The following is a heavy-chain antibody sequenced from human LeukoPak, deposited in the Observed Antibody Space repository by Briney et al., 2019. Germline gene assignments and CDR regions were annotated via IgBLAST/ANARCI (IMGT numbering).Heavy chain of an antibody. CDR1: GGSFSGCS. CDR3: ARGRITAAGYYYYYGMDV. J-gene: IGHJ6*02. V-gene: IGHV4-34*01. Sequence: PSETLSLTCGVDGGSFSGCSWTWIRQTPGKGLEWIGEVNHSGSTDYTPSLKSRVTISLDTSKTQFSLKLSSVTAADTAVYYCARGRITAAGYYYYYGMDVWGQGTTVTVSS. CDR2: VNHSGST. D-gene: IGHD6-13*01.